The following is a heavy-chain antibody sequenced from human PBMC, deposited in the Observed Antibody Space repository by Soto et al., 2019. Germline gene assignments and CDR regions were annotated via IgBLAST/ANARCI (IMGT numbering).Heavy chain of an antibody. D-gene: IGHD6-13*01. CDR1: GFSFSDHY. CDR2: SRNKVKKYTT. V-gene: IGHV3-72*01. J-gene: IGHJ3*02. Sequence: GGSLRLSCAGSGFSFSDHYMDWVRQAPGKGLEWVGRSRNKVKKYTTEYAASVKGRFTISRDDSKNSLYLQMNSLNTDDTAVYYCARISAAVSNAFDIWGLGTMVTVSS. CDR3: ARISAAVSNAFDI.